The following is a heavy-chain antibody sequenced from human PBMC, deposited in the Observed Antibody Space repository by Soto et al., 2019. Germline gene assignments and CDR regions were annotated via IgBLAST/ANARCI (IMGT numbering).Heavy chain of an antibody. V-gene: IGHV1-46*01. D-gene: IGHD3-16*01. Sequence: QVQLVQSGAEVKKPGASVKVSCKASGYPFTSYYVHWVRQAPGQGLEWMGFINPSSGSTSYAQKFQGRVTMTRDTSTSTVYMEVSSLRSEDTAVYYCAREMYTTRGRPFDYWGQRTLVTVSS. CDR3: AREMYTTRGRPFDY. CDR1: GYPFTSYY. J-gene: IGHJ4*02. CDR2: INPSSGST.